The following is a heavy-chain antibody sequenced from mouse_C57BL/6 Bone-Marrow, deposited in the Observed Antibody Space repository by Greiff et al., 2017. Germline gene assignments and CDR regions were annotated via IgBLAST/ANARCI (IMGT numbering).Heavy chain of an antibody. J-gene: IGHJ1*03. CDR2: IDPSDSET. CDR3: ARWGYHWYFDV. D-gene: IGHD2-2*01. CDR1: GYTFTSYW. Sequence: VQLQQSGAELVRPGSSVKLSCKASGYTFTSYWMHWVKQRPIQGLEWIGNIDPSDSETHYNQKFKDKATLTVDKSSSTAYMQLSSLTSEDSAVYYCARWGYHWYFDVWGTGTTVTVSS. V-gene: IGHV1-52*01.